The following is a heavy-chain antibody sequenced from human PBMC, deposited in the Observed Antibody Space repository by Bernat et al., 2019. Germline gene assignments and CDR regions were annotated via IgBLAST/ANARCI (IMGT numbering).Heavy chain of an antibody. CDR1: GFTFSSHG. Sequence: QVQLVESGGGVVQPGRSLRLSCAASGFTFSSHGMHWVRQGPGKGLEWVAVISYDGKNTYYADSVKGRFTISRDYSKNTLYLQMNSLKGEDTDVYYCARDRTSRWYFDYWGQGTLVRVSS. D-gene: IGHD6-13*01. V-gene: IGHV3-30*03. CDR2: ISYDGKNT. J-gene: IGHJ4*02. CDR3: ARDRTSRWYFDY.